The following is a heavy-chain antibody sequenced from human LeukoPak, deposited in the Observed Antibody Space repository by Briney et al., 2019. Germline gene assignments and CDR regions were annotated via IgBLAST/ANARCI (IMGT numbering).Heavy chain of an antibody. CDR2: ITGGDFV. J-gene: IGHJ6*03. D-gene: IGHD3-10*01. Sequence: GGSLRLSCAASGFTFSAYSMNWVRQAPGKGLEWVSSITGGDFVYFADSLKGRFTISRDNGKSSLYLQMNSLRVEDTAVYYCARGGFNMVRGVIIPSNSYFYYMDIWGKGTTVTVSS. CDR3: ARGGFNMVRGVIIPSNSYFYYMDI. CDR1: GFTFSAYS. V-gene: IGHV3-69-1*01.